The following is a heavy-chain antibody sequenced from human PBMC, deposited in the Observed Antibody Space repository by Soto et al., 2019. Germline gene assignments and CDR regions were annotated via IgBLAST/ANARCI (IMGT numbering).Heavy chain of an antibody. V-gene: IGHV3-74*01. D-gene: IGHD2-8*01. CDR3: VRDQVYFYDISGRPVNGFDV. J-gene: IGHJ3*01. Sequence: GGSLRLSCAASGLTFSSAWMHWVRQAPGKGLVWVPHINNDGSDTNYADSVKGRFTISRDNAKNSLNLRMNSLGAEDTALYYCVRDQVYFYDISGRPVNGFDVWGQGTMVTVSS. CDR2: INNDGSDT. CDR1: GLTFSSAW.